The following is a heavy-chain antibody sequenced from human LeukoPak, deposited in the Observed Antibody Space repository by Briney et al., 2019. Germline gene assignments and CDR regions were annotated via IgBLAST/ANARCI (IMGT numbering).Heavy chain of an antibody. CDR3: ARDHRGAVGATHDY. J-gene: IGHJ4*02. Sequence: PGGSLRLSCAASGFTFSSYSMNWVRQAPGKGLEWVSSISSSSSYIYYADSVKGRFTISRDNAKNSLYLQMNSLRAEDTAVYYCARDHRGAVGATHDYWGQGTLVTVSS. CDR2: ISSSSSYI. CDR1: GFTFSSYS. V-gene: IGHV3-21*01. D-gene: IGHD1-26*01.